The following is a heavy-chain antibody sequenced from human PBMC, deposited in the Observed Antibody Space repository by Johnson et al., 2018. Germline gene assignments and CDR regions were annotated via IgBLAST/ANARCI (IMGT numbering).Heavy chain of an antibody. CDR3: VTRKDYYDSSSYYWNAFEI. CDR1: GFTFSYYG. V-gene: IGHV3-33*01. Sequence: QVQLVQSGGGVVQPGRSLRLSCAASGFTFSYYGMHWVRQAPGKGLEWVAVIWYDGSNKYYADSVTGRFTISRDNSKNTLYLQMNSLRAEDTAVYYCVTRKDYYDSSSYYWNAFEIWGQGTMVTVSS. CDR2: IWYDGSNK. D-gene: IGHD3-22*01. J-gene: IGHJ3*02.